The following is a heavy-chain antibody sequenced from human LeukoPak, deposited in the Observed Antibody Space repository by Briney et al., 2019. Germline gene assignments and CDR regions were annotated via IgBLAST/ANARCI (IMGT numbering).Heavy chain of an antibody. J-gene: IGHJ4*02. CDR2: ISGSGGST. D-gene: IGHD6-19*01. CDR3: ARDPSSGWYKSPYYFDY. V-gene: IGHV3-23*01. CDR1: GFTFSSYA. Sequence: GGSLRLSCAASGFTFSSYAMSWVRQAPGKGLEWVSAISGSGGSTYYADSVKGRFTISRDNAKNSLYLQMNSLRAEDTAVYYCARDPSSGWYKSPYYFDYWGQGTLVTVSS.